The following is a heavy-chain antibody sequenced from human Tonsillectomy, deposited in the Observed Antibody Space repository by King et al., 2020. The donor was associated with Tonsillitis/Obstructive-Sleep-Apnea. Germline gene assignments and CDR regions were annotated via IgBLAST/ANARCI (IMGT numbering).Heavy chain of an antibody. Sequence: QLVQSGAEVKKPGESLRISCKGSGYSFTSYWISWVRQMPGKGLEWMGRIDPSDSYTNYSPSFQGHVTISADKSISTAYLQWSSLKASDTAMYYCARHLEALVITIGHHWYFDLWGRGTLVTVSS. V-gene: IGHV5-10-1*01. CDR2: IDPSDSYT. CDR3: ARHLEALVITIGHHWYFDL. J-gene: IGHJ2*01. CDR1: GYSFTSYW. D-gene: IGHD3-22*01.